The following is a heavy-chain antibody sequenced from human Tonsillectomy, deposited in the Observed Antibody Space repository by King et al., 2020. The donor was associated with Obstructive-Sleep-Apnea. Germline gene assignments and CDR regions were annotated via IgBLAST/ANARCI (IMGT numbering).Heavy chain of an antibody. Sequence: VQLVQSGGGVVQPGRSLRLSCAASGFTFSSYAMHWVRQAPGKGLEWGAVISYDGSNKYYADSGKGRFTISRDNSKNTLYLQMNSLRAEATAVYYWGRFDGEGIAVAGGISWFDPWGQGTLVTVSS. CDR3: GRFDGEGIAVAGGISWFDP. CDR2: ISYDGSNK. CDR1: GFTFSSYA. J-gene: IGHJ5*02. D-gene: IGHD6-19*01. V-gene: IGHV3-30*04.